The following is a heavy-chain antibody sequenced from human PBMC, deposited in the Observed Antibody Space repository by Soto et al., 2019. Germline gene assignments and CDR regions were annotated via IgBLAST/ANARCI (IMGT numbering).Heavy chain of an antibody. J-gene: IGHJ6*02. Sequence: PETLSLTCAVSSGSISTINWWTWVRQPPGKGLDWIGEIYQTGSTSYNPSLESRVTISIDKSKNQFSLKLRSVTAADTAVYYCARVSSSSAFGMDVWGQGTTVTVSS. V-gene: IGHV4-4*03. CDR2: IYQTGST. D-gene: IGHD6-6*01. CDR3: ARVSSSSAFGMDV. CDR1: SGSISTINW.